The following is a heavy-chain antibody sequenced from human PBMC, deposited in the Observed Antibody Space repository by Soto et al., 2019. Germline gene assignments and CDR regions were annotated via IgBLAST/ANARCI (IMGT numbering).Heavy chain of an antibody. V-gene: IGHV3-30*18. CDR3: AKGRSPYYYYYGMDV. J-gene: IGHJ6*02. D-gene: IGHD1-26*01. CDR1: GFTFSSYG. Sequence: QVQLVESGGGVVQPGRSLRLSCAASGFTFSSYGMHWVRQAPGKGLEWVAVISYDGSNKYYADSVKGRFTISRDNSKNTLYLQMNSVRAEDTDVYYCAKGRSPYYYYYGMDVWGQGTTVTVSS. CDR2: ISYDGSNK.